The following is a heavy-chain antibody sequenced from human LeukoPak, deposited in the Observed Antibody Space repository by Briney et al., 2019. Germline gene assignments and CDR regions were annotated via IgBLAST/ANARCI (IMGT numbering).Heavy chain of an antibody. Sequence: GGSLRLSCAASGFTFTSYPVFWVRQAPGKGLEWVAVISYDGSNKYYADSVKGRFTISRDNSKNTLYLQMNSLRAEDTAVYYCARDRLLYYYDSGPTGHFQHWGQGTLVTV. CDR1: GFTFTSYP. CDR3: ARDRLLYYYDSGPTGHFQH. CDR2: ISYDGSNK. D-gene: IGHD3-22*01. V-gene: IGHV3-30-3*01. J-gene: IGHJ1*01.